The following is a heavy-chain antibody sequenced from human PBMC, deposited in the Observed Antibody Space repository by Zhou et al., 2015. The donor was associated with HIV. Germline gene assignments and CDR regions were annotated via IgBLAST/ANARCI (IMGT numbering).Heavy chain of an antibody. D-gene: IGHD4-17*01. Sequence: EVQLVESGGGLIQPGRSLRLSCAASGFRFDDYAMHWVRQAPGKGLEWVSGISWNSGSIGYADSVRGRFTISRDNSKNTLFLHMNSLRVEDTAVYYCASPWGRTSVTSGTDYGMDVWGRGTTVIVSS. CDR2: ISWNSGSI. V-gene: IGHV3-9*01. CDR1: GFRFDDYA. CDR3: ASPWGRTSVTSGTDYGMDV. J-gene: IGHJ6*02.